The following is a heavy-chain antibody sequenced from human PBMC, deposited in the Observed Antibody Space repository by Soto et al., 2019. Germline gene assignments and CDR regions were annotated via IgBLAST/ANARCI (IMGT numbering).Heavy chain of an antibody. CDR2: TRNKANSHTT. CDR3: ARATTVTDY. D-gene: IGHD4-17*01. CDR1: GFIFIDHY. V-gene: IGHV3-72*01. Sequence: WGSLRLSCAASGFIFIDHYMDFVRQAPGKGLEWVGRTRNKANSHTTEYAASVKGRFTISRDDSKNSLYLQMNSLKIEDTAVYYCARATTVTDYWGQGTLVTVSS. J-gene: IGHJ4*02.